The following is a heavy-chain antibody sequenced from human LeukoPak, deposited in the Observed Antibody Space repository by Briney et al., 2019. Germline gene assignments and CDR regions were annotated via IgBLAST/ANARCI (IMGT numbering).Heavy chain of an antibody. CDR3: ARVRITGTTCWFDP. V-gene: IGHV4-59*01. CDR2: IYYTGST. CDR1: GGSISSYY. D-gene: IGHD1-7*01. J-gene: IGHJ5*02. Sequence: SETLSLTCTVSGGSISSYYWSWIRQPPGKGLEWIGYIYYTGSTNYNSSLKSRVTISVDTSKNQFSLKLSSVTAADTAVYYCARVRITGTTCWFDPWGQGTLVTVSS.